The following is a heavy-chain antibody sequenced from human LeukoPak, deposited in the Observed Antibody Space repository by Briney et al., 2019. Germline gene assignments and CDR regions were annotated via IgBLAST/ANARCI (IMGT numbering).Heavy chain of an antibody. V-gene: IGHV3-23*01. Sequence: PGGSLRLSCAASGFTFSNYGMSWVRQAPGKGLEWVSSIDASGGATYYADSVKGRFTISRDNSKNTFYLQMNSLRAEDTAVYSCAKGSGSGWYGWFAPWGQGTLVTVSS. J-gene: IGHJ5*02. CDR2: IDASGGAT. D-gene: IGHD6-19*01. CDR3: AKGSGSGWYGWFAP. CDR1: GFTFSNYG.